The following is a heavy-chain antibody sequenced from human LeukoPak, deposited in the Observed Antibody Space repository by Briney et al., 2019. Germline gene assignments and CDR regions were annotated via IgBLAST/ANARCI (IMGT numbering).Heavy chain of an antibody. V-gene: IGHV4-59*01. CDR2: IYYSGST. J-gene: IGHJ4*02. Sequence: PSETLSLTCTVSGGSISSYYWSWIRQPPGKGLEWIGYIYYSGSTNYNPSLKSRVTISVDTSKNQFSLKLSSVTAADTAVYYCARESVNYYFDYWGQGTLVTVSS. CDR1: GGSISSYY. D-gene: IGHD1-7*01. CDR3: ARESVNYYFDY.